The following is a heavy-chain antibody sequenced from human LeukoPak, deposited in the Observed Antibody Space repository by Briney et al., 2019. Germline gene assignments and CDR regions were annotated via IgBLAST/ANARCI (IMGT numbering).Heavy chain of an antibody. Sequence: GGSLRLSCVASGFTFSNYWMTWVRQAPGKGLEWVANIKQDGSEKYYVDPVRGRFTISRDNAKNSLYLQVISLRAEDTAVYYCAREISSWYRTEGRFDPWGQGTLVSVSS. CDR1: GFTFSNYW. CDR2: IKQDGSEK. CDR3: AREISSWYRTEGRFDP. D-gene: IGHD6-13*01. J-gene: IGHJ5*02. V-gene: IGHV3-7*01.